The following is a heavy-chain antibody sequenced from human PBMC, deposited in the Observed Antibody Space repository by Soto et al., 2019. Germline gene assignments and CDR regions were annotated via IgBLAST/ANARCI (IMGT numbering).Heavy chain of an antibody. CDR3: ARDPTLYSSSWYNWFDP. J-gene: IGHJ5*02. Sequence: ASVKVSCKTSGYRFSDYVISWVRQAPGQGLEWLGWISPYSDETKYAHIVQGRVYMSIDRSTRTAYMDLRSLRSDDTAVYFCARDPTLYSSSWYNWFDPWGQGTLVPVSS. CDR2: ISPYSDET. V-gene: IGHV1-18*01. D-gene: IGHD6-13*01. CDR1: GYRFSDYV.